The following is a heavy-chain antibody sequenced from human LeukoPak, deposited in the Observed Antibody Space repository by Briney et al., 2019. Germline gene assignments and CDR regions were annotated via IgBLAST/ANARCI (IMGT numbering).Heavy chain of an antibody. CDR1: GFTFSSYS. J-gene: IGHJ4*02. V-gene: IGHV3-21*01. D-gene: IGHD2-2*01. CDR2: ISSSSSYI. Sequence: PGGSLRLSCAASGFTFSSYSMNWVRQAPGKGLEWVSSISSSSSYIYYADSVKGRFTISRDNAKNSLYLQMNSLRAEDTAVYYCARRGGYCSSTSCHVDYWVQGTLVTVSS. CDR3: ARRGGYCSSTSCHVDY.